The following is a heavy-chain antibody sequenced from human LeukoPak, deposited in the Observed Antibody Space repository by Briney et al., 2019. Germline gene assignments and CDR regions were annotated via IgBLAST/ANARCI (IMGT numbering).Heavy chain of an antibody. CDR1: GGSISSGSYY. J-gene: IGHJ5*02. CDR3: GRERGVGEGVGGWFDP. CDR2: IYTSGST. D-gene: IGHD2-15*01. V-gene: IGHV4-61*02. Sequence: SQTLSLTCTVSGGSISSGSYYWSWIRQPAGKGLEWIGRIYTSGSTNYNPSLKSRVTISVDTSKNQFSLKLSSVTAADTAVYYWGRERGVGEGVGGWFDPGGQGTLVTVS.